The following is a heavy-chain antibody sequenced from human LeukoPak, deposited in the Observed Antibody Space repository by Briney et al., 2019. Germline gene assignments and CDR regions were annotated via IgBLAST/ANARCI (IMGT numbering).Heavy chain of an antibody. CDR3: ARSRGWLQSHPLGY. CDR2: IYYSGST. D-gene: IGHD5-24*01. CDR1: GGSISSSSYY. Sequence: SETLSLTCTVSGGSISSSSYYWGWIRQPPGKGLEWIGSIYYSGSTYYNPSLKSRVTISVDTSKNQFSLKLSSVTAADTAVYYCARSRGWLQSHPLGYWGQGTLVTVSS. J-gene: IGHJ4*02. V-gene: IGHV4-39*07.